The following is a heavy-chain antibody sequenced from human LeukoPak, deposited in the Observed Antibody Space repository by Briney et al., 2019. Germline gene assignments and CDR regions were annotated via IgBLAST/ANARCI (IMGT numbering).Heavy chain of an antibody. V-gene: IGHV1-18*01. Sequence: ASVKVSCKASGYTFTSYGISWVRQAPGQGLEWMGWISAYSGDTNYAQKFQGRATMTTDTSTSTAYMELRSLRSDDTAVYYCARGYYDFWSGYHHFDYWGQGTLVTVSS. CDR1: GYTFTSYG. CDR2: ISAYSGDT. J-gene: IGHJ4*02. D-gene: IGHD3-3*01. CDR3: ARGYYDFWSGYHHFDY.